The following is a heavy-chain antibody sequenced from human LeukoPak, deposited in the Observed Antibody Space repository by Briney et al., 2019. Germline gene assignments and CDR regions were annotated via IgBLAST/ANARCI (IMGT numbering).Heavy chain of an antibody. CDR2: APHDGTSP. D-gene: IGHD1-26*01. CDR3: ARQSLGASGLDH. V-gene: IGHV3-30*03. CDR1: GFSFNSHH. Sequence: PGGSLRLSCAVTGFSFNSHHMHWVRQAPNKGLDWAAVAPHDGTSPSHAASVNGRFTISRDNSKDTVFLQMDSLRVDDTAIYYCARQSLGASGLDHWGQGVLVTVSS. J-gene: IGHJ4*02.